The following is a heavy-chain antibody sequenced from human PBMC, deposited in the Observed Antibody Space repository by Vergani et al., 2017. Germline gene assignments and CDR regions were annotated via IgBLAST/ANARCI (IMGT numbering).Heavy chain of an antibody. J-gene: IGHJ6*02. CDR3: ATPYSGLVVPAAMHYYGMDV. CDR2: ISAYNGNT. V-gene: IGHV1-18*01. D-gene: IGHD2-2*01. Sequence: QVQLVQSGAEVKKPGASVKVSCKASGYTFTSYGISWVRQAPGQGLEWMGWISAYNGNTNYAQKLQGRVTMTTDTSTSTAYMELRSLRSDDTAVYYCATPYSGLVVPAAMHYYGMDVWGQGTTVTVSS. CDR1: GYTFTSYG.